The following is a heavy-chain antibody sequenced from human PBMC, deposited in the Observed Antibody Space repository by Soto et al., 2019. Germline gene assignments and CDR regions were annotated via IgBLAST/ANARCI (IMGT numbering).Heavy chain of an antibody. J-gene: IGHJ5*01. CDR2: IYKSATT. Sequence: SESLSLTCSVSGDSISNLDYFWAWIRQPPGQALEYIGYIYKSATTYYNPSFESRVAISVDTSKSQFSLNVTSVTAADTAVYFCARGRYCLTGRCFPNWFDSWGQGALVTVSS. CDR3: ARGRYCLTGRCFPNWFDS. V-gene: IGHV4-30-4*01. D-gene: IGHD7-27*01. CDR1: GDSISNLDYF.